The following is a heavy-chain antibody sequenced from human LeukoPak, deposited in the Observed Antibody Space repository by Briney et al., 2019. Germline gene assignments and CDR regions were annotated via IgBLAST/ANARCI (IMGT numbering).Heavy chain of an antibody. CDR3: ARHSGAVAGRDSMDV. CDR2: INHSGST. D-gene: IGHD6-19*01. V-gene: IGHV4-34*01. J-gene: IGHJ6*02. Sequence: PSETLSLTCAVYGGSFSGYYWSWIRQPPGKGLEWIGEINHSGSTNYNPSLRSRVTISVDTSKNQFSLKLSSVTAADTAVYYCARHSGAVAGRDSMDVWGQGTTVTVSS. CDR1: GGSFSGYY.